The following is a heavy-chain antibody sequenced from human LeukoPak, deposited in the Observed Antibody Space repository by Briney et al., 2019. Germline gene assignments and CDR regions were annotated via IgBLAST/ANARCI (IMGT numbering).Heavy chain of an antibody. J-gene: IGHJ5*02. CDR3: AKDRGAMVLIPWFDP. D-gene: IGHD3-10*01. V-gene: IGHV3-20*04. CDR2: INWNGGST. Sequence: PGGSLRLSCAASGFTFSNAWMSWVRQAPGKGLEWVSSINWNGGSTGYADSVKGRFTISRDNAKNSLYLQMNSLRAEDTALYYCAKDRGAMVLIPWFDPWGQGTLVTVSS. CDR1: GFTFSNAW.